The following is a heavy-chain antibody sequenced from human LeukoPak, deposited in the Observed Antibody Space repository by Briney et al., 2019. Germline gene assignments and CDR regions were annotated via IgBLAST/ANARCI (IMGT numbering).Heavy chain of an antibody. CDR1: GFTFSGHA. J-gene: IGHJ4*02. CDR3: AKDRPGEAWFDY. Sequence: GGSLRLSCAASGFTFSGHAMSWVRQAPGKGLEWVSGISTSGGSTYYGNSVKGRSAISRDNSKNMVYLQMNSLRAEDTAVYYCAKDRPGEAWFDYWGQGTLVTVSS. V-gene: IGHV3-23*01. CDR2: ISTSGGST. D-gene: IGHD7-27*01.